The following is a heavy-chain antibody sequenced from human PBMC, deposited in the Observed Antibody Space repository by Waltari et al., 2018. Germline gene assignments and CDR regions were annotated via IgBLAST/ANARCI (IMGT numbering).Heavy chain of an antibody. V-gene: IGHV3-53*01. Sequence: EVQLVESGGGLIQPGGSLRLSCAASGFTVSSNYMSWVRQAPGKGLEWVSGNYSGGMTYYADSVKGRFTISRDNAKNTRYLQMNSLRAEDTAVYYCARDWGGAARSGWFDPWGQGTLVTVSS. D-gene: IGHD6-6*01. CDR3: ARDWGGAARSGWFDP. J-gene: IGHJ5*02. CDR2: NYSGGMT. CDR1: GFTVSSNY.